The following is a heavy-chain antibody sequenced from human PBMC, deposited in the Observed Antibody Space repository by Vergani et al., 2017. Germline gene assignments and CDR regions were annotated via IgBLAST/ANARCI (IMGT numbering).Heavy chain of an antibody. CDR1: GGSISSYY. V-gene: IGHV4-59*01. CDR3: ARDTYCSSTSCYFGRHHYYGMDV. Sequence: QVQLQESGPGLVKPSETLSLTCTVSGGSISSYYWSWIRQPPGKGLEWIGYIYYSGSTNYNPSLKSRVTISVDTSKNQFSLKLSSVTAADTAVYYCARDTYCSSTSCYFGRHHYYGMDVWGQGTTVTVSS. J-gene: IGHJ6*02. D-gene: IGHD2-2*01. CDR2: IYYSGST.